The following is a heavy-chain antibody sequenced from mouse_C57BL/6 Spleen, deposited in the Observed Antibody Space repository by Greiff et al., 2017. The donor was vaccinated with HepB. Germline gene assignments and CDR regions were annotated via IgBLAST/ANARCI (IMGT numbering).Heavy chain of an antibody. D-gene: IGHD3-1*01. Sequence: EVQLKESGPGLVKPSQSLSLTCSVTGYSITSGYYWNWIRQFPGNKLEWMGYISYDGSNNYNPSLKNRISITRDTSKNQFFLKLNSVTTEDTATYYCARDRAGSFAYWGQGTLVTVSA. J-gene: IGHJ3*01. CDR2: ISYDGSN. V-gene: IGHV3-6*01. CDR3: ARDRAGSFAY. CDR1: GYSITSGYY.